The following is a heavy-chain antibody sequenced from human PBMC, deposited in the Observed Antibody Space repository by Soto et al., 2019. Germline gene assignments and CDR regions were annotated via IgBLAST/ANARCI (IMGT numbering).Heavy chain of an antibody. V-gene: IGHV1-24*01. CDR3: TTYHGDYNFDH. D-gene: IGHD4-17*01. J-gene: IGHJ5*02. Sequence: KKMGASVKVSCKVSGYTLNEVAMHWVRQAPGKGLEWLGGFDPDEAETIYAQHFQGRVTMTEDTSTDTVYMELSSLRSEDTALYFCTTYHGDYNFDHWGQGTLVTVSS. CDR2: FDPDEAET. CDR1: GYTLNEVA.